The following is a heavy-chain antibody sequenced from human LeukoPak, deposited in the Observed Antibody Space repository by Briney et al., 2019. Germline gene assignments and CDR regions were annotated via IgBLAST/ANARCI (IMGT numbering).Heavy chain of an antibody. V-gene: IGHV3-23*01. CDR2: ISGSGGRT. D-gene: IGHD1-26*01. Sequence: AGGSLRLSCAASGFTFSSYAMSWVRQAPGKGLGWVSAISGSGGRTYYADSVKGRSTISRDNSKNTLYLQMNSLRAEDTAVYYCAKGGSSGSYSNYYSYYYMDVWGKGPTVTVSS. J-gene: IGHJ6*03. CDR1: GFTFSSYA. CDR3: AKGGSSGSYSNYYSYYYMDV.